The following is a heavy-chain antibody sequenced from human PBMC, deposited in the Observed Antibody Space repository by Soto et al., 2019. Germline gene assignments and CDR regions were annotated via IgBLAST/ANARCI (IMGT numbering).Heavy chain of an antibody. Sequence: HPSGAAGCTCGNYWVRWIRQDQGKGLVWVSRIHSDGSSTFYADSVKGRFTISRDNSKNTLYLQMNSLRAEDTAVYYCAKGVGIAAASRGYFDLWGRGTLVTVSS. J-gene: IGHJ2*01. D-gene: IGHD6-13*01. V-gene: IGHV3-74*01. CDR1: GCTCGNYW. CDR2: IHSDGSST. CDR3: AKGVGIAAASRGYFDL.